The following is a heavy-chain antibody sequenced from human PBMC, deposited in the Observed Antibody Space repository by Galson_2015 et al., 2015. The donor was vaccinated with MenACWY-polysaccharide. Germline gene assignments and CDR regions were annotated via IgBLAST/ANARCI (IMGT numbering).Heavy chain of an antibody. CDR3: ARWTSRVDLDGYLDY. Sequence: SVKVSCKASGYTFSGYHIHWVRQATGQGLEWMGWMNPNNGNTGYAQKLQGRVTMTRDTSINTAYMELSSLTSEDTAVYYCARWTSRVDLDGYLDYCGHGTLVTVSS. CDR2: MNPNNGNT. J-gene: IGHJ4*01. CDR1: GYTFSGYH. V-gene: IGHV1-8*02. D-gene: IGHD3/OR15-3a*01.